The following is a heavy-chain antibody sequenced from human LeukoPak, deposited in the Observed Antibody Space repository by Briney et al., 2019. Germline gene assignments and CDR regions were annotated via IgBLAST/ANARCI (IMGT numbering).Heavy chain of an antibody. CDR3: ARSIVPAAITYNWFDP. CDR1: GGTFSSYA. CDR2: IIPIFGTV. Sequence: SVKVSCKASGGTFSSYAISWVRRAPGQGLEWMGGIIPIFGTVNYAQKFQGRVTITADESTSTAYMELSSLRSEDTAVYYCARSIVPAAITYNWFDPWGQGTLVTVSS. D-gene: IGHD2-2*01. J-gene: IGHJ5*02. V-gene: IGHV1-69*13.